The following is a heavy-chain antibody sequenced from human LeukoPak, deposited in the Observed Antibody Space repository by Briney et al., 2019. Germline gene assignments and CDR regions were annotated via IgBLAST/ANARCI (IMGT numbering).Heavy chain of an antibody. J-gene: IGHJ4*02. CDR2: IYYSGST. V-gene: IGHV4-39*01. CDR1: GGSISSSSYY. CDR3: ARGNCGGVGCYGGYFDY. Sequence: PSETLSLTCTVSGGSISSSSYYWAWIRQPPGKGLEWIGTIYYSGSTYYNPSLKSRVTMSVDTSKNQFSLKLSSVTAADTAVYYCARGNCGGVGCYGGYFDYWGQGILVTDSS. D-gene: IGHD2-15*01.